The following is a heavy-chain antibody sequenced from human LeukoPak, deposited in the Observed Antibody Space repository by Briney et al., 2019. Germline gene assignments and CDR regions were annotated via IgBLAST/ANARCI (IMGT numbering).Heavy chain of an antibody. V-gene: IGHV3-23*01. CDR3: AELGITMIGGV. J-gene: IGHJ6*04. D-gene: IGHD3-10*02. CDR1: GLSLNNYA. Sequence: GGSLRLSCTASGLSLNNYAMSWVRQVPGKGLEWVSASSSSDDGKWYAESVRGRFTISRDTSKNTVYLQMNSLRVEDTAVYYCAELGITMIGGVWGKGTTVTISS. CDR2: SSSSDDGK.